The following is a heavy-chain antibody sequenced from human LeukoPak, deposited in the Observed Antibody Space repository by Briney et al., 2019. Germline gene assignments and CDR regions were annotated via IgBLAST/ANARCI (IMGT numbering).Heavy chain of an antibody. CDR3: ASYGGHSVLGY. CDR1: GGSFSGYY. V-gene: IGHV4-34*01. D-gene: IGHD4-23*01. Sequence: PSETLSLTCAVYGGSFSGYYWSWIRQPPGKGLEWIGEINHSGSTNYNPSLKSRVIISQDTSKNQFSLKLSSVTAADTAVYYCASYGGHSVLGYWGQGTLVTVSS. CDR2: INHSGST. J-gene: IGHJ4*02.